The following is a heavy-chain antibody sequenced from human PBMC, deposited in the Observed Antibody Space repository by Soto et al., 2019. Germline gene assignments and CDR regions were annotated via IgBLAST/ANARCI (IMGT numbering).Heavy chain of an antibody. V-gene: IGHV4-30-4*01. CDR3: ARVSSRMINAFDI. CDR1: GGSISSGDYY. J-gene: IGHJ3*02. Sequence: SETLSLTCSVSGGSISSGDYYWSWIRQPPGKGLEWIGYIYYSGSTYYNPSLKSRVTISVDTSKNQFSLKLSSVTAADTAVYYCARVSSRMINAFDIWGQGTMVTVS. D-gene: IGHD3-16*01. CDR2: IYYSGST.